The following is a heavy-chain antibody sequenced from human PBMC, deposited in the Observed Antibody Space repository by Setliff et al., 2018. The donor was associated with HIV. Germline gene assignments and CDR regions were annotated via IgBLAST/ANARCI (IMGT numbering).Heavy chain of an antibody. CDR3: ARDRCNSVACYLYNWFDP. CDR1: GYTFSHYP. D-gene: IGHD2-2*01. V-gene: IGHV1-3*04. J-gene: IGHJ5*02. CDR2: INTGNGNT. Sequence: GSVKVSCKASGYTFSHYPMHWVRQAPGQRPEWMGWINTGNGNTKYSQKFQDRVTITRDTSADTVYMELSSLRSEDTAVYYCARDRCNSVACYLYNWFDPWGQGTLVTVSS.